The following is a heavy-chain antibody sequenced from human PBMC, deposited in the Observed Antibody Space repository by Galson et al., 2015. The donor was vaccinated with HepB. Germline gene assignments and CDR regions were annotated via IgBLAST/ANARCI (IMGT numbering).Heavy chain of an antibody. CDR2: INPNSGGT. CDR3: AREGITIAAAGSAAFDI. Sequence: SVKVSCKASGYTFTSYGISWVRQAPGQGLEWMGWINPNSGGTNYAQKFQGRVTMTRDTSISTAYMELSRLRSDDTAVYYCAREGITIAAAGSAAFDIWGQGTMVTVSS. CDR1: GYTFTSYG. J-gene: IGHJ3*02. V-gene: IGHV1-2*02. D-gene: IGHD6-13*01.